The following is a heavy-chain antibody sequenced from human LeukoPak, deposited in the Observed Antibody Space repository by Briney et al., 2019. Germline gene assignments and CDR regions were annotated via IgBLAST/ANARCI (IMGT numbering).Heavy chain of an antibody. J-gene: IGHJ6*03. Sequence: GGSLRLSCAASGFTFSSYWMSWVRQAPGKGLEWVANIKQDGSEKHYVDSVKGRLTISRDNAKNSLYLQMNSLRAEDTAVYYCAGGGQLVPYYYYYYMDVWGKGTTVTVSS. CDR1: GFTFSSYW. CDR3: AGGGQLVPYYYYYYMDV. CDR2: IKQDGSEK. V-gene: IGHV3-7*04. D-gene: IGHD6-13*01.